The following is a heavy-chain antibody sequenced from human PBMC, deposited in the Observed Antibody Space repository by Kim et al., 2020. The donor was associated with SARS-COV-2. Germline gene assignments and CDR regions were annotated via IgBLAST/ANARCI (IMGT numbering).Heavy chain of an antibody. D-gene: IGHD2-2*01. CDR3: ARLVVVVPAAIHSHYYGMDV. CDR2: MNPNSGNT. V-gene: IGHV1-8*01. J-gene: IGHJ6*02. Sequence: ASVKVSCKASGYTFTSYDINWVRQATGQGLEWMGWMNPNSGNTGYAQKFQGRVTMTRNTSISTAYMELSSLRSEDTAVYYCARLVVVVPAAIHSHYYGMDVWGQGTTVTVSS. CDR1: GYTFTSYD.